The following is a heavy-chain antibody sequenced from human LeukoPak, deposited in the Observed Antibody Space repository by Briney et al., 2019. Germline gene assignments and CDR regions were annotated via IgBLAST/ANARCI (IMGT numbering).Heavy chain of an antibody. J-gene: IGHJ6*03. V-gene: IGHV4-39*07. CDR3: ARTYGGNSAYYYYYYYMDV. CDR2: IYYSGST. D-gene: IGHD4-23*01. CDR1: GGSISSSSYY. Sequence: SETLSLTCTVSGGSISSSSYYWGWIRQPPGKGLEWIGSIYYSGSTYYNPSLKSRVTISVDTSKNQFSLKLSSVTAADTAVYYCARTYGGNSAYYYYYYYMDVWGKGTTVTISS.